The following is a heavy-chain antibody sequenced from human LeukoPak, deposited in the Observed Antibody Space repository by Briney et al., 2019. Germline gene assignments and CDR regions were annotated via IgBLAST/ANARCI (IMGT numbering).Heavy chain of an antibody. V-gene: IGHV5-51*01. J-gene: IGHJ6*02. Sequence: GASLKISCKGSGYSFTSYWIAWVRQMPGKGLEWMGIIYPGDSDTKYSPSFQGQVTISADKSISTAFLQWSSLRASDTAMYYCARQFSYGPVYVLDVWAQGTTVTVSS. CDR3: ARQFSYGPVYVLDV. CDR2: IYPGDSDT. CDR1: GYSFTSYW. D-gene: IGHD5-18*01.